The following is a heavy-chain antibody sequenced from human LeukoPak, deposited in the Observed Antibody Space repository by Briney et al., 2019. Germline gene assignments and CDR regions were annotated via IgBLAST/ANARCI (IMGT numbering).Heavy chain of an antibody. CDR2: IKQDGSEK. CDR1: GFTFSSYW. V-gene: IGHV3-7*01. J-gene: IGHJ4*02. Sequence: GGSLRLSCAASGFTFSSYWMSWVRQAPGKGLEWVANIKQDGSEKYYVDSVKGRFTISRDNAKNSLYLQMNSLRAEDTAVYYCARGVGVYYDFWSGYYPVYFDYWGQGTLVTVSS. D-gene: IGHD3-3*01. CDR3: ARGVGVYYDFWSGYYPVYFDY.